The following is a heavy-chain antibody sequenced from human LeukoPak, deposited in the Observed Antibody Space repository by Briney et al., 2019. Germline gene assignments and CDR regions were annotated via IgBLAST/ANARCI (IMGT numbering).Heavy chain of an antibody. V-gene: IGHV4-39*07. D-gene: IGHD5-18*01. CDR3: ARVWKDTAMIHFDY. CDR1: GGSISSSSYY. J-gene: IGHJ4*02. Sequence: SETLSLTCTVSGGSISSSSYYWGWIRQPPGKGLEWIGSIYYSGSTYYNPSLKSRVTISVDTSKNQFSLKLSSVTAADTAVYYCARVWKDTAMIHFDYWGQGTLVTVSS. CDR2: IYYSGST.